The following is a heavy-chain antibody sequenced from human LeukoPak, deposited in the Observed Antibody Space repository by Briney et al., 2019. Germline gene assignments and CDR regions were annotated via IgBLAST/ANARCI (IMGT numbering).Heavy chain of an antibody. V-gene: IGHV3-23*01. D-gene: IGHD1-26*01. CDR2: ISGSGAST. Sequence: GVSLRLSCAASGFTFSSFAMTWVRQAPGKGLEWVSAISGSGASTYYADSVKGRFTISRDNSKNTLYLQMNSLRAEDTAVYYCAKGRGSPYYFEYWGQGTLVTVSS. CDR3: AKGRGSPYYFEY. J-gene: IGHJ4*02. CDR1: GFTFSSFA.